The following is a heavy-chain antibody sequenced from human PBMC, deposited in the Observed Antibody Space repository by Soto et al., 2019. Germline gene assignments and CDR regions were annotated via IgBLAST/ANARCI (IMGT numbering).Heavy chain of an antibody. CDR2: IYHSGTS. Sequence: QVELQESGPGLVKPSGTLSLTCAVFGNSISTTNWWGWVRQSPGQGPAWIGEIYHSGTSNYHPSLKSRVTIALDTSKNQFSLKLSSVTAADTAVYYCARDVGYHYDGSPSGQFDFWGQGTLVIVSS. J-gene: IGHJ4*02. V-gene: IGHV4-4*02. CDR1: GNSISTTNW. CDR3: ARDVGYHYDGSPSGQFDF. D-gene: IGHD3-22*01.